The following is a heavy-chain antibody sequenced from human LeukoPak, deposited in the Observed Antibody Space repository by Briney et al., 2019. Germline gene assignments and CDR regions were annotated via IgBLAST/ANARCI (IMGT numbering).Heavy chain of an antibody. Sequence: GGSLRLSCAASGFTFSSYDMHWVRQAPGKGLEWVSAFHTDGGTYYLDSVKGRFTISRENAKKSLYLQMNTLRAGDTAVYYCARGSGPGVTTIDAWGQGTLVIVSS. D-gene: IGHD4-17*01. J-gene: IGHJ5*02. V-gene: IGHV3-13*01. CDR3: ARGSGPGVTTIDA. CDR2: FHTDGGT. CDR1: GFTFSSYD.